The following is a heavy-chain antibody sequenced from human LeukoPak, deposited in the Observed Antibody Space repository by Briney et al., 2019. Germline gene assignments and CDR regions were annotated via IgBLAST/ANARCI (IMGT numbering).Heavy chain of an antibody. CDR3: VRDLPRTSGP. CDR1: GFTFSTAW. Sequence: GRSLRLSCVASGFTFSTAWMHWARQTPGKGLVWVSHINGDGRRINYADDVKGRFTISRDNAKNTLYLQMNSLRVEDTAVYYCVRDLPRTSGPWGQGTLVTVSS. V-gene: IGHV3-74*01. D-gene: IGHD3-10*01. CDR2: INGDGRRI. J-gene: IGHJ5*02.